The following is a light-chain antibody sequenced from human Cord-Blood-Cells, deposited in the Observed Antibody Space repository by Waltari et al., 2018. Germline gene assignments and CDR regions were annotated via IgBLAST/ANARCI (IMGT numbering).Light chain of an antibody. CDR3: SSYTSSSTVV. V-gene: IGLV2-14*01. J-gene: IGLJ2*01. Sequence: QSALTQPASVSGSPGQSITISCTGTSSDAGGYNYVSWYQQHPGTAPKLMIYDVSNRPSGVSNRFSGSKSGNTASLTISGLQAEDEADYYCSSYTSSSTVVFGGGTKLTVL. CDR1: SSDAGGYNY. CDR2: DVS.